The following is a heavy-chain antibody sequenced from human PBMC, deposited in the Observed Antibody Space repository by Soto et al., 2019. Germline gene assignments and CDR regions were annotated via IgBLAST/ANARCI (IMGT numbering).Heavy chain of an antibody. J-gene: IGHJ6*02. V-gene: IGHV4-34*01. D-gene: IGHD3-3*01. CDR3: ARSEKDDFWRVAYYGMDV. CDR2: INHSGST. Sequence: NPSETLSLTCAVYGGPFSGYYWSWIRQPPGKGLEWIGEINHSGSTNYNPSLKSRVTISVDTSKNQFSLKLSSVTAADTAVYYCARSEKDDFWRVAYYGMDVWSQGTTVTVSS. CDR1: GGPFSGYY.